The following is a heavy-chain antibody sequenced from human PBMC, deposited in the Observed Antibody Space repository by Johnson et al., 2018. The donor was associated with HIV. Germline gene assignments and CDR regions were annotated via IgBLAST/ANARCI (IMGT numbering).Heavy chain of an antibody. CDR3: ARETAGATNDAFDI. CDR1: GFTVSSNY. CDR2: IYSGGSTI. D-gene: IGHD1-26*01. J-gene: IGHJ3*02. Sequence: VQLVESGGGLIQPGGSLRLSCAASGFTVSSNYMSWVRQAPGTGLEWVSVIYSGGSTIYYSDSVKGRFTISRDNAKNSLYLQMNSLRAEDTAVYYCARETAGATNDAFDIWGQGTMVTVSS. V-gene: IGHV3-53*01.